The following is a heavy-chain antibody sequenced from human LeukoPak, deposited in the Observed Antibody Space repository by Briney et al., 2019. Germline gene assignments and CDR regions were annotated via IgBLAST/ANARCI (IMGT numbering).Heavy chain of an antibody. J-gene: IGHJ3*02. D-gene: IGHD7-27*01. CDR3: ARGKTGRSDAFDI. V-gene: IGHV1-69*04. Sequence: SVKVSCKASGGTFSSDAISWVRQAPGQGLEWMGRIIPILGIANYAQKFQGRVTITADKSTSTAYMELSSLRSEDTAVYYCARGKTGRSDAFDIWGQGTMVTVSS. CDR1: GGTFSSDA. CDR2: IIPILGIA.